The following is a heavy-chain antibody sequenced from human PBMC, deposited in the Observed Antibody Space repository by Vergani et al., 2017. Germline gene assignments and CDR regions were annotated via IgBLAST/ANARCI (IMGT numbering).Heavy chain of an antibody. CDR3: ARAALSSWSLGGFDY. V-gene: IGHV1-18*04. D-gene: IGHD6-13*01. J-gene: IGHJ4*02. CDR2: ISAYIGNT. CDR1: GYTFTSYG. Sequence: QVQLVQSGAEVKKPGASVKVSCKASGYTFTSYGISWVRQAPGQGLEWMGWISAYIGNTNYAHKLQGRVTMTTDTSTSTAYRELRSLRSNDTAVYYCARAALSSWSLGGFDYWGQGTLVTVSS.